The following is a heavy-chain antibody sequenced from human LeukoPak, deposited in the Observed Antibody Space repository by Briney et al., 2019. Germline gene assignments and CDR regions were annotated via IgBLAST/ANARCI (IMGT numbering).Heavy chain of an antibody. Sequence: PGGSLRLSCAASGFTFSSYNLNWVRQAPGKGLEWVSSMTSTSHIYYADSVKGRFTISRGNAKNSLYLQMNSLRAEDTAVYYCARDLDFWSGYKDYWGQGTLVTVSS. CDR2: MTSTSHI. D-gene: IGHD3-3*01. CDR3: ARDLDFWSGYKDY. V-gene: IGHV3-21*01. CDR1: GFTFSSYN. J-gene: IGHJ4*02.